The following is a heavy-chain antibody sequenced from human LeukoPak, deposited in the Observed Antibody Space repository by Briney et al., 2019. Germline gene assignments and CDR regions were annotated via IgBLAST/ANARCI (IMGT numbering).Heavy chain of an antibody. D-gene: IGHD3-22*01. V-gene: IGHV3-64*01. J-gene: IGHJ4*02. CDR3: ARVFQDSGGFYYDY. Sequence: GGSLRLSCAASGFTFSSYPMHWVRQAPGKGLEYVSAISGAGGTTYYANSVKGRFTISRDNSKNTLYLQTGSLRAEDVAVYYCARVFQDSGGFYYDYWGQGTLVTVSS. CDR2: ISGAGGTT. CDR1: GFTFSSYP.